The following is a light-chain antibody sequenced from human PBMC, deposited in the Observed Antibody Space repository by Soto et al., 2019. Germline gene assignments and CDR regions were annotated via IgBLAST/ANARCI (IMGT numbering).Light chain of an antibody. Sequence: DIVMTQSPDSLAVSLGERATINCKSSQSILYSSNNKNYLAWYQQKPGQPPKLLIYWASTRESGVPDRFSGSGSWTDFTPTNSSLQAGDCAVYYCQQYYDAPQTFGQGTKVEIK. CDR3: QQYYDAPQT. V-gene: IGKV4-1*01. J-gene: IGKJ1*01. CDR2: WAS. CDR1: QSILYSSNNKNY.